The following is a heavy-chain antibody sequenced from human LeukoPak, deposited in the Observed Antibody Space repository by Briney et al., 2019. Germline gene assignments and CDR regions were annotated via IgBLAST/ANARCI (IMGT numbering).Heavy chain of an antibody. J-gene: IGHJ4*02. CDR3: AREGTAGLYYFDY. V-gene: IGHV1-18*01. Sequence: ASVNVSCKASGYTFSSHGITWVRQAPGQGLEWMGWTSANNGNTNYAQKLQGRVTVTTDTSTSIAYMELRSLRSDDTAVYYCAREGTAGLYYFDYWGQGTLVTVSS. D-gene: IGHD3-10*01. CDR1: GYTFSSHG. CDR2: TSANNGNT.